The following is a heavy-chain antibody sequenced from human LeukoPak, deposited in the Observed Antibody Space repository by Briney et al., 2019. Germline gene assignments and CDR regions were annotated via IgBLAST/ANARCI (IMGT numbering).Heavy chain of an antibody. V-gene: IGHV3-11*01. J-gene: IGHJ3*02. CDR2: ISSSGSTI. CDR1: GFTFSDYY. Sequence: PGGSLRLSCAASGFTFSDYYMSWIRQAPGKGLEWVSYISSSGSTIYYADSVKGRFTISRDNAKNSLYLQMNSLRAEDTAVYYCARGDIVVVPDAFDIWGQGTVVTVSS. CDR3: ARGDIVVVPDAFDI. D-gene: IGHD2-2*01.